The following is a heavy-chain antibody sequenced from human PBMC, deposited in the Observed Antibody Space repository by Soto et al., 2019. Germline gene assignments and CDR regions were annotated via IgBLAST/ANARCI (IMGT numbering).Heavy chain of an antibody. CDR3: AGANAYDICTGYSLFAN. V-gene: IGHV3-21*01. D-gene: IGHD3-9*01. CDR2: ISGSSSYI. Sequence: EVQLVESGGGLVKPGGSLRLSCAASGFTFSSYSMNWVRQAPGKGLEWVSSISGSSSYIYSADSVKGRSTISRDNAQNSLCLQMDGLGAEDTAVCSWAGANAYDICTGYSLFANWGQGTLVTVSS. CDR1: GFTFSSYS. J-gene: IGHJ4*02.